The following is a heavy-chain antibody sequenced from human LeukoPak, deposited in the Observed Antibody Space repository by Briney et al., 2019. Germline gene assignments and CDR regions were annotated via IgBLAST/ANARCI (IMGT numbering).Heavy chain of an antibody. Sequence: SGTLSLTCTVSGGSISSYYWSWIRQSAGKGLEWIGRIYTSGSTNYNPSLKSRVTMSVDTSKNQFSLKLSSVTAADTAVYYCASMKYSSSWFWFDYWGQGTLVTVSS. J-gene: IGHJ4*02. D-gene: IGHD6-13*01. V-gene: IGHV4-4*07. CDR2: IYTSGST. CDR1: GGSISSYY. CDR3: ASMKYSSSWFWFDY.